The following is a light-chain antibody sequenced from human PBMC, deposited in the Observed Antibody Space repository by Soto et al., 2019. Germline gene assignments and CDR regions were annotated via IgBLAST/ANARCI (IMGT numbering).Light chain of an antibody. V-gene: IGKV3-20*01. CDR3: QQYGGSPLYT. CDR2: GAY. CDR1: QRVSSSH. J-gene: IGKJ2*01. Sequence: DIVLTQSPGTLSLSPGEGATLSCRASQRVSSSHLAWYQQKPGQAPRLVIYGAYSRATGIPDRFSGSGSGTDFTLTISRLEPEDYAVYYCQQYGGSPLYTFGQGTTLEIK.